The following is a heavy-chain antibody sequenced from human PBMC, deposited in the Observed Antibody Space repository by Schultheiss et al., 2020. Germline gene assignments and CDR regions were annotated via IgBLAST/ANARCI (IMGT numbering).Heavy chain of an antibody. D-gene: IGHD6-19*01. V-gene: IGHV3-23*01. CDR3: ARIASGIAVD. Sequence: GGSLRLSCAASGFPFSSSAMTWVRQAPGKGLEWVSGISDRGGSTYYADSVKGRFTISRDNSKNTLYLQLNTLRAEDTAVYYCARIASGIAVDWGQGTLVTVSS. J-gene: IGHJ4*02. CDR2: ISDRGGST. CDR1: GFPFSSSA.